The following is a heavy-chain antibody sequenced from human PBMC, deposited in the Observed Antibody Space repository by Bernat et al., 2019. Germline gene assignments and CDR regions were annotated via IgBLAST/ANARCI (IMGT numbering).Heavy chain of an antibody. CDR3: AKDSVRVTGRAANFDY. Sequence: EVQLVESGGGLVQPGGSLRLSCAASGFTFSSYAMSWVRQAPGKGLEWVSAISGSGGSTYYADSVKGRFTISRDNSKNTLYLQMNSLRAEDTAVYYCAKDSVRVTGRAANFDYWGQGTLVTVSS. CDR1: GFTFSSYA. J-gene: IGHJ4*02. V-gene: IGHV3-23*04. CDR2: ISGSGGST. D-gene: IGHD6-25*01.